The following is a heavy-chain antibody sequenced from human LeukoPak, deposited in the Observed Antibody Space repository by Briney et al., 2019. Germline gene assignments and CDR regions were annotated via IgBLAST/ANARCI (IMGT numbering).Heavy chain of an antibody. D-gene: IGHD6-19*01. Sequence: ASVKVSCKASGYTFTSYAMNWVRQAPGQGLEWMGWINTNTGNPTYAQGFTGRFVFSLDTSVSTAYLQISSLKAEDTAVYYCAIGASWQWSPGAVDHWGQGTLVAVSS. V-gene: IGHV7-4-1*02. J-gene: IGHJ4*02. CDR3: AIGASWQWSPGAVDH. CDR2: INTNTGNP. CDR1: GYTFTSYA.